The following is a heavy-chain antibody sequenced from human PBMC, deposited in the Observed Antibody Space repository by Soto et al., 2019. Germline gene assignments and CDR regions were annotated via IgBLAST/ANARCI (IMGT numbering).Heavy chain of an antibody. CDR1: GYTFTNYG. J-gene: IGHJ5*02. V-gene: IGHV1-18*01. Sequence: QVQLVQSGGEMKKPGASVKVSCKASGYTFTNYGISWVRQAPGQGLEGVGWISGYNGDTNYAQKFQGRVIMTTDTSTSTAYMELRTLTSDDTAVYYCARDYDIWGEYWFDPWGQGTLVTVSS. CDR3: ARDYDIWGEYWFDP. CDR2: ISGYNGDT. D-gene: IGHD3-9*01.